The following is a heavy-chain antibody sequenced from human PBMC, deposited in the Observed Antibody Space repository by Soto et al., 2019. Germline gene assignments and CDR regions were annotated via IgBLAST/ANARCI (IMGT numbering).Heavy chain of an antibody. CDR1: GFPFGSYG. J-gene: IGHJ4*02. Sequence: QVQLVESGGGVVQPGRSLRLSCAASGFPFGSYGMHWVREAPGKGLEGGAVISYDGSNKNYADSVKGRFTISRDNSASTLFLQMNSLRPEDTALYYCVGGQYYFDYRGQGTLVTVSP. CDR2: ISYDGSNK. D-gene: IGHD3-10*01. CDR3: VGGQYYFDY. V-gene: IGHV3-30*03.